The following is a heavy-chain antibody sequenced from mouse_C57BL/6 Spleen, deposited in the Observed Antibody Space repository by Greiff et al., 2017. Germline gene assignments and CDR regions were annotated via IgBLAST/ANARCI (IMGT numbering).Heavy chain of an antibody. J-gene: IGHJ2*01. Sequence: EVLLVESGGGLVQPGGSLSLSCAASGFTFTDYYMSWVRQPPGKALEWLGFIRNKANGYTTEYSVSVKGRFTISRDNSQTILYLQMNALRAEDSATYYCARYRGTGYFDYWGQGTTLTVSS. CDR1: GFTFTDYY. CDR2: IRNKANGYTT. CDR3: ARYRGTGYFDY. D-gene: IGHD3-3*01. V-gene: IGHV7-3*01.